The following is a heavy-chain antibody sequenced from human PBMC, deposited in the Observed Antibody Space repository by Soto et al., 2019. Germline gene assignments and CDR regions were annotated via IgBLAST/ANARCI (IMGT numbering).Heavy chain of an antibody. D-gene: IGHD3-22*01. J-gene: IGHJ3*02. V-gene: IGHV3-23*01. Sequence: EVQLLESGGGLVQPGGSLRLSCAASGFTFSTYAMSWVRQAPGKGLEWVSGISGSDGGTYYADSVKGRFTISRDNSKSTLHLQMNSLRAEDTAVYYCAKVYYYDSSGYYEDAFDIWGQGTMVTVSS. CDR1: GFTFSTYA. CDR2: ISGSDGGT. CDR3: AKVYYYDSSGYYEDAFDI.